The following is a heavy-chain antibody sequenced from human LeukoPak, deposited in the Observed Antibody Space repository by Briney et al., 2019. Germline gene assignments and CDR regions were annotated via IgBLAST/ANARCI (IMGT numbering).Heavy chain of an antibody. Sequence: GGSLRLSCAASGFTFSSYAMSWARQAPGKGLEWVSAISGSGGSTYYADSVKGRFTISRDNSKNTLYLQMNSLRAEDTAVYYCAKDSSSAPENWFDPWGQGTLVTVSS. CDR3: AKDSSSAPENWFDP. V-gene: IGHV3-23*01. CDR2: ISGSGGST. CDR1: GFTFSSYA. D-gene: IGHD6-6*01. J-gene: IGHJ5*02.